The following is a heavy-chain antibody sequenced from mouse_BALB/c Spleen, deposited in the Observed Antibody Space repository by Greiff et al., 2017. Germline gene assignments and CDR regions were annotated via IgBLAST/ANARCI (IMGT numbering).Heavy chain of an antibody. V-gene: IGHV5-17*02. Sequence: DVQLVESGGGLVQPGGSRKLSCAASGFTFSSFGMHWVRQAPEKGLEWVAYISSGSSTIYYADTVKGRFTISRDNPKNTLFLQMTSLRSEDTAMYYCARSYYRYDVWYFDVWGAGTTVTVSS. CDR1: GFTFSSFG. D-gene: IGHD2-14*01. CDR2: ISSGSSTI. J-gene: IGHJ1*01. CDR3: ARSYYRYDVWYFDV.